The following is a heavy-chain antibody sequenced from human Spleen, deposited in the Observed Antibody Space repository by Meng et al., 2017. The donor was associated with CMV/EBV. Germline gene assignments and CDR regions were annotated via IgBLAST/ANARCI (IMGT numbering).Heavy chain of an antibody. V-gene: IGHV3-33*06. D-gene: IGHD3-22*01. CDR1: GFSFSSYG. CDR3: AKALAEYYYDTSGYYYYFYGMDV. CDR2: IWYDGSNK. J-gene: IGHJ6*02. Sequence: GGSLRLSCAASGFSFSSYGMHWVRQAPGKGLDWVAVIWYDGSNKYYADSVKGRFTISRDNSKNTLYLQMNSLRAEDTAVYYCAKALAEYYYDTSGYYYYFYGMDVWGQGTTVTVSS.